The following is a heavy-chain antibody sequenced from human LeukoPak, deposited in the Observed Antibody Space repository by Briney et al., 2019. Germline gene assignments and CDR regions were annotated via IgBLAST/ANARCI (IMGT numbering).Heavy chain of an antibody. D-gene: IGHD3-22*01. CDR2: KRHDGSNI. V-gene: IGHV3-30*02. CDR3: AKDKNYYDSSGYYDAFDM. CDR1: GFTFSNYA. J-gene: IGHJ3*02. Sequence: GGSLRLSCAASGFTFSNYAMHWVRQAPGKGLEWVAFKRHDGSNIYYADAVKGRFTISRDNSKNTLYLQMNSLRAEDTAVYYCAKDKNYYDSSGYYDAFDMWGQGTMVTVSS.